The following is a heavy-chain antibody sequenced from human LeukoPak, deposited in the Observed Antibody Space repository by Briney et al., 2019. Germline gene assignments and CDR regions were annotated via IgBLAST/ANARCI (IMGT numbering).Heavy chain of an antibody. CDR1: GFTFSNYW. CDR3: VRDYYYSSGYFYEYYFDY. CDR2: IKQDGSGR. D-gene: IGHD3-22*01. J-gene: IGHJ4*02. Sequence: GGSLRLSCAASGFTFSNYWMSWVRQAPGKGLEWVANIKQDGSGRYYVDSVKGRFTISRDNAENSLYLQMNSLRAEDTAVYYCVRDYYYSSGYFYEYYFDYWGQGALVTVSS. V-gene: IGHV3-7*01.